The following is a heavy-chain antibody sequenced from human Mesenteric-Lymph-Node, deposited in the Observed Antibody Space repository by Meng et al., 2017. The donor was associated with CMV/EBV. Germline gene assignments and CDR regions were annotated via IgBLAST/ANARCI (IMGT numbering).Heavy chain of an antibody. J-gene: IGHJ5*02. CDR3: APRSGWFDP. CDR1: GGSFSGYF. Sequence: TLSLTCGVHGGSFSGYFWSWIRQPPGKGFEWIGEINQSGSTNYNPSLKSRVTISVDTSKNQFSLRLSSVTAADTAVYYCAPRSGWFDPWGQGTLVTVSS. CDR2: INQSGST. V-gene: IGHV4-34*01. D-gene: IGHD3-10*01.